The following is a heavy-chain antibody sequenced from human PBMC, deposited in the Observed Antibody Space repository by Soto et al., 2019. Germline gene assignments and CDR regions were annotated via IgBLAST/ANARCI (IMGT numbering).Heavy chain of an antibody. CDR3: ARHEEVPGYYGAGNYYCMDV. CDR2: IYPGDSDI. V-gene: IGHV5-51*01. CDR1: GYYFSSYW. D-gene: IGHD3-10*01. Sequence: GESLKISCKGSGYYFSSYWIAWVRQMPGKGLEWMGIIYPGDSDIRYSPSFEGHVTISADKSVSTAYLQWSSLKASDTAMYYCARHEEVPGYYGAGNYYCMDVWGQGTSVTVSS. J-gene: IGHJ6*02.